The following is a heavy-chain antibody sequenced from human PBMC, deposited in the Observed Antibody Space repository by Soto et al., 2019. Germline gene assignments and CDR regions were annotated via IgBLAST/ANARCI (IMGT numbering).Heavy chain of an antibody. Sequence: GASVKVSCKASGYNFTGYYMHWVRQAPGQGLEWMGWINPNSGGTNYAQKFQGWVTMTRDTSISTAYMELSRLRSDDTPVYYCARNIAAASTHAFDIWGQGTMVTVSS. CDR2: INPNSGGT. CDR3: ARNIAAASTHAFDI. D-gene: IGHD6-13*01. CDR1: GYNFTGYY. J-gene: IGHJ3*02. V-gene: IGHV1-2*04.